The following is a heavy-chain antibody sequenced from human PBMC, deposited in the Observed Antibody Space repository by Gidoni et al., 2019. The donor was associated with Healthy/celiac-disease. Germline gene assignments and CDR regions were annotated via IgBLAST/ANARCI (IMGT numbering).Heavy chain of an antibody. D-gene: IGHD2-2*01. CDR2: ISGSGGST. CDR3: AKGPWGEYQLLCDY. V-gene: IGHV3-23*01. J-gene: IGHJ4*02. Sequence: EVQLLESGGGLVQPGGSMRLSCAASGFTFSSYAMSWVRQAPGKGLEWVSAISGSGGSTYYADSVKGRFTISRDNSKNTLYLQMNSLRAEDTAVYYCAKGPWGEYQLLCDYWGQGTLVTVSS. CDR1: GFTFSSYA.